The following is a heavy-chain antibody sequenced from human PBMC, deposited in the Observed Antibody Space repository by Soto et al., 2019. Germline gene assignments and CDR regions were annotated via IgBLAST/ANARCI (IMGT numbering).Heavy chain of an antibody. Sequence: SETLSLTCSLYGRPFSGYYWSWIRQPPGKGLEWIGEINHSGSTNYNPSLKSRVTISVDTSKNQFSLKLSSVTAADTAVYYCARVSGIYYYGMDVWGQGTTVT. J-gene: IGHJ6*02. CDR1: GRPFSGYY. D-gene: IGHD3-10*01. CDR2: INHSGST. CDR3: ARVSGIYYYGMDV. V-gene: IGHV4-34*01.